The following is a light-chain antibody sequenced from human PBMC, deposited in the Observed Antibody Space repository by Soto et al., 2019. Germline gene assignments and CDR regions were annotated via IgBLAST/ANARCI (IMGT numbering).Light chain of an antibody. J-gene: IGLJ3*02. CDR1: SSNIGKNY. V-gene: IGLV1-51*01. CDR2: DNN. Sequence: QSVLTQPPSVSAAPGQKVTISCSGSSSNIGKNYVSWYQQSPGTAPKLLIYDNNKRPSGIPDRFSGSKSGTSATLGITGLQTGDEADYYCGTWDSTLSAGVFGGGTKLTVL. CDR3: GTWDSTLSAGV.